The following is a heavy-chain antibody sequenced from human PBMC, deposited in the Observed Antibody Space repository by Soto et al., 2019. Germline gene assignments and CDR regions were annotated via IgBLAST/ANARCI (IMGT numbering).Heavy chain of an antibody. CDR1: AASFSKYY. CDR3: ASVTFGGVVLAH. D-gene: IGHD3-16*01. V-gene: IGHV4-59*01. Sequence: KPSETLSLTCTVSAASFSKYYWSWIRQPPGKGLEWIGYIYFNGNTHYNPSLKRRVTISIDTSKKQISLNLTSVTDADTAVYYCASVTFGGVVLAHWGQGTLVTVS. J-gene: IGHJ4*02. CDR2: IYFNGNT.